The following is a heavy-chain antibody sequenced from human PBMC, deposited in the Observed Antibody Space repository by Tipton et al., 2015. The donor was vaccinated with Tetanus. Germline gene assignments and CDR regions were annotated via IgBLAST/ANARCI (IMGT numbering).Heavy chain of an antibody. CDR3: ARAFFAAATS. V-gene: IGHV3-48*02. D-gene: IGHD6-13*01. J-gene: IGHJ5*02. CDR2: ITSSSSTI. Sequence: SLRLSCAASGFTLSRYTLNWVRQAPGKGLEWVSYITSSSSTIYYADSVKGRFTISRDNAKNSLYLQMNSLRDDDTAVYYCARAFFAAATSWGQGTLVTVSS. CDR1: GFTLSRYT.